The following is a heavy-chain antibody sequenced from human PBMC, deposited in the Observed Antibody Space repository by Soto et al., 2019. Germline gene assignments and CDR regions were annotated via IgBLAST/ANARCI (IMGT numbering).Heavy chain of an antibody. V-gene: IGHV3-66*01. CDR2: IYSGGST. Sequence: EVQLVESGGGLVQPGGSLRLSCAASGFTVSSNYMSWVRQAPGKGLEWVSVIYSGGSTYYADSVKGRFTISRDNSKNTLYFQRNSLRAGDTAVYYCAREDGYRGGDAFDIWGQGTMVTVSS. CDR1: GFTVSSNY. D-gene: IGHD5-12*01. J-gene: IGHJ3*02. CDR3: AREDGYRGGDAFDI.